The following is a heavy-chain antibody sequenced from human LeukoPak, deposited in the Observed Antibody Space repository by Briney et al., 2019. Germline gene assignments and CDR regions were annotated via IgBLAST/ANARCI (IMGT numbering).Heavy chain of an antibody. V-gene: IGHV4-31*03. Sequence: SETLSLTCTVSGGSISSGGYYWSWIRQHPGKGLEWIGYIYCSGSTYYNPSLKSRVTISVDTSKNQFSLKLSSVTAADTAVYYCARVVYGSGSYLDDAFDIWGQGTMVTVSS. D-gene: IGHD3-10*01. CDR2: IYCSGST. CDR1: GGSISSGGYY. J-gene: IGHJ3*02. CDR3: ARVVYGSGSYLDDAFDI.